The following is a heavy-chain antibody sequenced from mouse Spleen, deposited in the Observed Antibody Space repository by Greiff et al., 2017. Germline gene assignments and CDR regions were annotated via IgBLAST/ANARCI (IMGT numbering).Heavy chain of an antibody. CDR1: GFTFSSYA. D-gene: IGHD4-1*01. V-gene: IGHV5-9*04. CDR2: ISSGGGNT. J-gene: IGHJ2*01. CDR3: ARRQLTGDFDY. Sequence: EVKLVESGGGLVKLGGSLKLSCAASGFTFSSYAMSWVRQTPEKRLEWVATISSGGGNTYYPDSVKGRFTISRDNAKNTLYLQMSSLKSEDTAMYYCARRQLTGDFDYWGQGTTLTVSS.